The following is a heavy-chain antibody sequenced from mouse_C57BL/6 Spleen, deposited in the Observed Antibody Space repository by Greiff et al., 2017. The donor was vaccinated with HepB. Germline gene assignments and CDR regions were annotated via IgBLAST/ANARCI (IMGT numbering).Heavy chain of an antibody. J-gene: IGHJ3*01. CDR1: GYTFTSYW. V-gene: IGHV1-55*01. CDR3: ASCDGPAWFAY. CDR2: IYPGSGST. D-gene: IGHD2-3*01. Sequence: QVQLKQPGAELVKPGASVKMSCKASGYTFTSYWITWVKQWPGQGLEWIGDIYPGSGSTNYNEKFKSKATLTVDTSSSTAYMQLSSLTSEDSAVYCCASCDGPAWFAYWGQGTPVTVSA.